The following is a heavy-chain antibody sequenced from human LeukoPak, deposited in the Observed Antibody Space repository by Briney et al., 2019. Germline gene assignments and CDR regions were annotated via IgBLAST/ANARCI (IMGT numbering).Heavy chain of an antibody. CDR1: GFTFSSYS. J-gene: IGHJ3*02. CDR2: ISSSSSYI. V-gene: IGHV3-21*01. Sequence: GGSLRLSCAASGFTFSSYSMNWVRQAPGKGLEWVSSISSSSSYIYYADSVKGRFTISRDNAKNSLYLQMNSLRAEDTAVYYCAKDRGSEDAFDIWGQGTMVTVSS. D-gene: IGHD1-26*01. CDR3: AKDRGSEDAFDI.